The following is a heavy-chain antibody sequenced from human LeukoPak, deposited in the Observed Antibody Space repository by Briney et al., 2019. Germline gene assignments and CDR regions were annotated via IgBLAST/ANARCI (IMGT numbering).Heavy chain of an antibody. CDR1: GGSINSSSSY. D-gene: IGHD6-19*01. CDR2: ISNIGRTT. CDR3: AREVAGRDYFDY. Sequence: SETLSLTCTVSGGSINSSSSYWGWIRQPPGKGLEWIGSISNIGRTTYYNPSLKGRVTMSVDTSKNQFSLQLNSVTPEDTAVYYCAREVAGRDYFDYWGQGTLVTVSS. V-gene: IGHV4-39*07. J-gene: IGHJ4*02.